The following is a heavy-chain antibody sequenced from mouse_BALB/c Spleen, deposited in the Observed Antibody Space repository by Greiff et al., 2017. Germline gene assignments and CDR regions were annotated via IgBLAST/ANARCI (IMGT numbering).Heavy chain of an antibody. Sequence: QVQLKQSGAELMKPGASVKISCTATGYTFSSYWIEWVQQRPGHGLEWIGEILPGSGSTNYDEKFKGKATFTADTSSNTVYMQLSSLTTEDSAVYYCARYYGDDGFAYWGQGTLVTVSA. D-gene: IGHD2-13*01. CDR3: ARYYGDDGFAY. J-gene: IGHJ3*01. CDR2: ILPGSGST. CDR1: GYTFSSYW. V-gene: IGHV1-9*01.